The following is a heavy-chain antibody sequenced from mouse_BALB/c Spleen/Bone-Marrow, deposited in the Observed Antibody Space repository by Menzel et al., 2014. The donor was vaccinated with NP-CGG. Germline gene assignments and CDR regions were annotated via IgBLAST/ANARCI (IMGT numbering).Heavy chain of an antibody. CDR2: IRNKANNLAA. J-gene: IGHJ2*01. D-gene: IGHD1-2*01. V-gene: IGHV6-6*01. CDR3: TSYYGYY. CDR1: GFTFSDAW. Sequence: EVKLVESGGGLVQPGGSMKLSCAASGFTFSDAWMDRVRQSPEKGLEWVAEIRNKANNLAAYFSESVKGRFTISRDDSKSSVYLQMNILRPEDTGIYYCTSYYGYYWGQGTTLTISS.